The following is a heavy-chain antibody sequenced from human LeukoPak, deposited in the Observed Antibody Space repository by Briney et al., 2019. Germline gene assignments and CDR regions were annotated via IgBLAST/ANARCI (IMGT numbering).Heavy chain of an antibody. J-gene: IGHJ4*02. Sequence: GPTLVNPTQTLTLTCTFSGFSLSTSGVAVGWIRQPPGKALEWLVLIYWDGDKRYNSSLKSRLTVAKDTSKNQVVLTMTSMDPVDTATYYCAHSKTGLLILYYFDYWGQGTLVTVSS. CDR2: IYWDGDK. V-gene: IGHV2-5*02. CDR1: GFSLSTSGVA. CDR3: AHSKTGLLILYYFDY. D-gene: IGHD2-15*01.